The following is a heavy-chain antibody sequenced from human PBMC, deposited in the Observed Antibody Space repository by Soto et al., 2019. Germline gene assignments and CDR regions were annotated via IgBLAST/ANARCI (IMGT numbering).Heavy chain of an antibody. J-gene: IGHJ6*02. CDR2: IIPIFGTE. CDR3: ARALLQPYQDSAPWDV. CDR1: GGTFSSYA. V-gene: IGHV1-69*13. D-gene: IGHD1-1*01. Sequence: ASVKVSCKASGGTFSSYAISWVRQAPGQGLEWMGGIIPIFGTENYAQKFQGRVTITADESTSTAYMELSSLRSEDTAVYYCARALLQPYQDSAPWDVWGQGTTVTVSS.